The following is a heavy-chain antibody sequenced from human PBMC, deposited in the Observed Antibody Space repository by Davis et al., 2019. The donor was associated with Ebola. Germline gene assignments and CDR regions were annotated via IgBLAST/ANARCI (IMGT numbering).Heavy chain of an antibody. J-gene: IGHJ3*02. Sequence: PGGSLRLSCAASGFTFSSYSMNWVRQAPGGRLEWVSYISSDSRSRYYADSVGGRFTISRDNAKNSLYLQMNSLRAEDTAVYYCARERVEMATIAAFDNWGQGTMVTVSS. CDR3: ARERVEMATIAAFDN. CDR2: ISSDSRSR. D-gene: IGHD5-24*01. CDR1: GFTFSSYS. V-gene: IGHV3-48*01.